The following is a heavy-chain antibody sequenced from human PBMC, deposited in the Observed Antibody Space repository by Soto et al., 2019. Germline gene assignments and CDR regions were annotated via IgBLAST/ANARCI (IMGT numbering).Heavy chain of an antibody. D-gene: IGHD1-1*01. J-gene: IGHJ6*02. CDR3: ASPVTNLEYYYYGMDV. CDR1: GFTFSSYS. Sequence: GGSLRLSCAASGFTFSSYSMNWVRQAPGKGLEWVSYISSSSSTIYYADSVKGRFTISRDNAKTSLYLQMNSLRDEDTAVYYCASPVTNLEYYYYGMDVWGQGTTVTVSS. V-gene: IGHV3-48*02. CDR2: ISSSSSTI.